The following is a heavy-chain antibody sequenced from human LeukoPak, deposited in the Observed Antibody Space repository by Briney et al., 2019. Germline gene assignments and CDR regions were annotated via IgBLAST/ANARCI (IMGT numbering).Heavy chain of an antibody. Sequence: PSETLSLTCAVYGGSFSGYYWSWIRQPPGKGLEWIGEINHSGSTNYNPSLKSRVTISVDTSKNQFSLKLSSVTAADTAVYYCARGNYYDSSGYFYVIGIDYWGQGTLVTVSS. CDR2: INHSGST. V-gene: IGHV4-34*01. CDR1: GGSFSGYY. CDR3: ARGNYYDSSGYFYVIGIDY. J-gene: IGHJ4*02. D-gene: IGHD3-22*01.